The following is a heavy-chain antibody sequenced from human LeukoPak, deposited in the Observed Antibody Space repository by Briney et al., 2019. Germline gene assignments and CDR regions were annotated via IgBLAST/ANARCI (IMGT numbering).Heavy chain of an antibody. CDR1: GFTFSNYW. V-gene: IGHV3-7*01. J-gene: IGHJ4*02. D-gene: IGHD5-12*01. CDR2: IRQDGIEQ. CDR3: VRVGYSGYDTPDY. Sequence: GGSLRLSCVGSGFTFSNYWMTWVRQAPGRGPEWVANIRQDGIEQYYVDSVKGRFTISRDNAKNSLYLQMNSLRVEDTAVYYCVRVGYSGYDTPDYWGQGTLVTVSS.